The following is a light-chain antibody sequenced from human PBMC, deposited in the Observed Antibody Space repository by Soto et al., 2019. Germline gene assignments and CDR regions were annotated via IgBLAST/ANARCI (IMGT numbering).Light chain of an antibody. CDR1: NSDVGAFNY. CDR2: EVS. V-gene: IGLV2-14*01. J-gene: IGLJ2*01. Sequence: QSVLTQPASVSGSPGQSITISCTGTNSDVGAFNYVSWYQQHPGKAPKMMIYEVSNRPSGVSNRFSGSKSGNTASLTISGLQPEDEADYYCSSYTGSATVVFGGGTQLTVL. CDR3: SSYTGSATVV.